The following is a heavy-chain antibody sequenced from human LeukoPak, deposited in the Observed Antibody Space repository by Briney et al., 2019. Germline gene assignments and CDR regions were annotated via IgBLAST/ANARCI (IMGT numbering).Heavy chain of an antibody. D-gene: IGHD3-22*01. CDR1: GFSVRTNF. Sequence: TGGSLRLSCAVSGFSVRTNFMSWVRQAPGKGLEWVSVIYTGGGTDHADSVKGRFTISRDSSKNTLSLQMNSLRADDTAIYYCTRSGYRHPYHFESWGQGTLVIVSS. CDR2: IYTGGGT. V-gene: IGHV3-53*01. CDR3: TRSGYRHPYHFES. J-gene: IGHJ4*02.